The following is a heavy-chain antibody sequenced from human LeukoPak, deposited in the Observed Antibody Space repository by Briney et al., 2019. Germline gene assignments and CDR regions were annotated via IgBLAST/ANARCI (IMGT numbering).Heavy chain of an antibody. CDR3: AATAYCSSTSCYLPPPFDY. V-gene: IGHV1-58*02. CDR1: GFTFTSSA. Sequence: ASVMVSCKASGFTFTSSAMQWVRQARGQRLEWIGWIVVGSGNTNYAQKFQERVTITRDMSTSTAYMELSSLRSEDTAVYYCAATAYCSSTSCYLPPPFDYWGQGTLVTVSS. CDR2: IVVGSGNT. D-gene: IGHD2-2*01. J-gene: IGHJ4*02.